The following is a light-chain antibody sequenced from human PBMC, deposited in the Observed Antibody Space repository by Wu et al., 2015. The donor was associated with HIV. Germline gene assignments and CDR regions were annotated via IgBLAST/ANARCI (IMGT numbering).Light chain of an antibody. CDR3: QQRSNWQIT. V-gene: IGKV3-11*01. J-gene: IGKJ5*01. Sequence: EIVLTQSPATLSLSPGERATLSCRASQSVSSYLAWYQQKPGQAPRLLIYDASNRATGIPARFSGSGSGTDFTLTISSPEPEDFAVYCCQQRSNWQITFGQGTRLEIK. CDR1: QSVSSY. CDR2: DAS.